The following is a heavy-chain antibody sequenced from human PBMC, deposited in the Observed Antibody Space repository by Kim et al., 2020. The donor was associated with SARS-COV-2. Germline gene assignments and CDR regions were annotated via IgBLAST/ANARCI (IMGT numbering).Heavy chain of an antibody. V-gene: IGHV3-9*01. CDR2: ISWNSGSI. D-gene: IGHD1-26*01. CDR3: GKDLLPYSGSGGHNHYGMDV. CDR1: GFTFGDYA. Sequence: GGSLRLSCAASGFTFGDYAMHWVRQAPGKGLEWVSGISWNSGSIGYADAVTGRFTISRDNAKNSLYLQMNSLRPEDTALYDCGKDLLPYSGSGGHNHYGMDVWGQGTTVTVSS. J-gene: IGHJ6*02.